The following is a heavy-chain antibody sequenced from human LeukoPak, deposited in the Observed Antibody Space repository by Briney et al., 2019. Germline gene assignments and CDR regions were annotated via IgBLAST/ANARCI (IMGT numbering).Heavy chain of an antibody. CDR1: GFTIIGYY. CDR3: VRDGGHFDFEY. J-gene: IGHJ4*02. V-gene: IGHV3-74*01. D-gene: IGHD3-16*01. Sequence: PGGSLRLSCAAPGFTIIGYYIHWVRQAPGKGLVWVSRINGDGTNTNYADSVKGRFTISKDIAKNTIYLQMNSLRDEDTAVYYCVRDGGHFDFEYWGQGTLVSVSS. CDR2: INGDGTNT.